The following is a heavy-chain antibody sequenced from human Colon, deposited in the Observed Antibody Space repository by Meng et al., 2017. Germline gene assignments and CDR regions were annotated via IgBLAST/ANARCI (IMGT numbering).Heavy chain of an antibody. V-gene: IGHV4-34*02. J-gene: IGHJ5*02. Sequence: QVTIEQGGAGLFKPSETLSLTCAVSGGSFSGFYWSWIRQPPGKGLEWIGEIDHFGISNYNSSLKGRLTMSVDTSKKQISLTLTSVTAADTAVYYCATGLRHGDWFDPWGPGTLVTVSS. D-gene: IGHD4-17*01. CDR2: IDHFGIS. CDR3: ATGLRHGDWFDP. CDR1: GGSFSGFY.